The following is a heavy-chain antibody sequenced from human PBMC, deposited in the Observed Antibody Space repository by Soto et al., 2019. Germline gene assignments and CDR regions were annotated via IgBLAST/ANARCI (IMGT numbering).Heavy chain of an antibody. CDR3: ARHHLTGTYAFDI. CDR2: IYPGDSDT. D-gene: IGHD1-20*01. J-gene: IGHJ3*02. CDR1: GYSFTSYW. V-gene: IGHV5-51*01. Sequence: PGESLKISCNGSGYSFTSYWIGWVRQMPGKGLEWMGIIYPGDSDTRYSPSFQGQVTISADKSISTAYLQWSSLKASDTAMYYCARHHLTGTYAFDIWGQGTMVTVSS.